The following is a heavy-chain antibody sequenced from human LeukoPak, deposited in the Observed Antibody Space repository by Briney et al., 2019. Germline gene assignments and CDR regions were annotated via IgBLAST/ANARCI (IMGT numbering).Heavy chain of an antibody. J-gene: IGHJ4*02. D-gene: IGHD2-15*01. CDR3: ARGPYCSGGTCYSQYFDY. V-gene: IGHV1-18*01. CDR2: ISAYNGNT. CDR1: AYTFTIYG. Sequence: ASVTVSFKASAYTFTIYGISWVRQAPGQGLEWMGWISAYNGNTNYAQKLQGRVTMTTDTSTSTAYMELRSLRSDDTAVYYCARGPYCSGGTCYSQYFDYWGQGTLVTVSS.